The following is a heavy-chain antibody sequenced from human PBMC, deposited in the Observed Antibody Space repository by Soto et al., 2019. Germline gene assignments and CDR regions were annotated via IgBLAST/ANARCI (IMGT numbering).Heavy chain of an antibody. D-gene: IGHD2-21*02. V-gene: IGHV1-46*01. CDR1: GYTFTSYL. CDR2: MSPSGGST. Sequence: GASLQGSCKASGYTFTSYLMHCGRQAPGQGLEWRGIMSPSGGSTSYAQKFQGRVTMTRDTSTSTVYMELSSLRSEDPAVYYCAFTVVTPSLPPYYYPGMAVWGQGTTVTVSS. J-gene: IGHJ6*02. CDR3: AFTVVTPSLPPYYYPGMAV.